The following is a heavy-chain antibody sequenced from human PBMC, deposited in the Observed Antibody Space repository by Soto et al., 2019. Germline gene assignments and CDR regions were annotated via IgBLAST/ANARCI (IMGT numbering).Heavy chain of an antibody. CDR1: GGTFSSYA. Sequence: QVQLVQSGAEVKKPGSSVKVSCKASGGTFSSYAISWVRQAPGQGLEWMGGIIPIFGTANYAQKFQGRVTFTADKSTSPANRDRRSLRSENPAVYYCAREEVKRLIPPGVGYFAYWGQGPLVTVPS. D-gene: IGHD3-16*01. CDR2: IIPIFGTA. V-gene: IGHV1-69*06. J-gene: IGHJ4*02. CDR3: AREEVKRLIPPGVGYFAY.